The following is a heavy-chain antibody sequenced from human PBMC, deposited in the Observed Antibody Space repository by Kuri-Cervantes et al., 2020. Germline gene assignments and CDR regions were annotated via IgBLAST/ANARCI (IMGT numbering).Heavy chain of an antibody. CDR1: GFTFSMYW. Sequence: GGSLRLSCAASGFTFSMYWMHWVRQVPGKGLVWVSRINPDGSNTYYADSVRGRFTISRDNAKNILYLQMNSLRADDTAVYYCARGEVARDLYYYYGMDVWGQGTTVTVSS. V-gene: IGHV3-74*01. J-gene: IGHJ6*02. CDR2: INPDGSNT. CDR3: ARGEVARDLYYYYGMDV. D-gene: IGHD2-15*01.